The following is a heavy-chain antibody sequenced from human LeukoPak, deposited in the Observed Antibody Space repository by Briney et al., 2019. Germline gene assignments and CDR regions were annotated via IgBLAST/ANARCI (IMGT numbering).Heavy chain of an antibody. J-gene: IGHJ5*02. CDR1: GYTFSSYH. Sequence: ASVKVSCKASGYTFSSYHLHWVRQAPGQGLEWMGIINPSGGSTSYAQKFQGRVTMTRDTSTSTVYMELSSLRSEDTAVYYCARAPNGYSWFDPWGQGTLVTVSS. CDR2: INPSGGST. V-gene: IGHV1-46*01. CDR3: ARAPNGYSWFDP.